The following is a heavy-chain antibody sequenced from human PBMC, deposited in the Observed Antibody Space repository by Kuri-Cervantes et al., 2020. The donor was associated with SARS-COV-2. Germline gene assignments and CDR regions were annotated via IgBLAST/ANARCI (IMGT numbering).Heavy chain of an antibody. D-gene: IGHD3-22*01. CDR1: GYTFTSYA. V-gene: IGHV1-2*04. CDR3: ARVSGFRDAFDF. J-gene: IGHJ3*01. Sequence: ASVKVSCKASGYTFTSYAIHWVRQAPGQRLEWMGWINPNSGGTSYAQKFQGWVTMTRDTSISTAYMELGRLTSDDTAVYYCARVSGFRDAFDFWGQGTVVTVSS. CDR2: INPNSGGT.